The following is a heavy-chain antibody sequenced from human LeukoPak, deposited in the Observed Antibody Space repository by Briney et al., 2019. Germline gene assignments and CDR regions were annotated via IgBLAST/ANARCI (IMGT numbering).Heavy chain of an antibody. D-gene: IGHD5-12*01. CDR3: ARDYIVHTGVVGFDI. J-gene: IGHJ3*02. CDR2: IYDSGKT. V-gene: IGHV4-4*07. CDR1: GGSISTYY. Sequence: PSETLSLTCSVSGGSISTYYWNWIRQPAGKELEWIGHIYDSGKTNYNPSLRGRATISVDESRNLFSLKLNSVTAADTAVYYCARDYIVHTGVVGFDIWGQGTMVTVSS.